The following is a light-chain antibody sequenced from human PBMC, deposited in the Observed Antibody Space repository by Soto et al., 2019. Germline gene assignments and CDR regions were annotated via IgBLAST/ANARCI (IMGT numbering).Light chain of an antibody. V-gene: IGLV1-47*01. CDR3: AARDDSLSGVV. Sequence: QPVLTQPPSASGTPGQRVTISCSGSSAHIGSNYVYWYQQLPGTAPNLLIYRNNQRPSGVPDRFSGSKSGTSASLAISGLRSEDEADYYCAARDDSLSGVVFGGGTKLTVL. CDR2: RNN. J-gene: IGLJ2*01. CDR1: SAHIGSNY.